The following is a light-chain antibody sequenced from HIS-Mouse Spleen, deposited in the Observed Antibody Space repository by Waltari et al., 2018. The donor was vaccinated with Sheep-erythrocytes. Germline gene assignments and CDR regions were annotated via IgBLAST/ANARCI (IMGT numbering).Light chain of an antibody. CDR1: QGISSA. J-gene: IGKJ1*01. Sequence: AIQLTQSPSSLAASEGDRVTITCRASQGISSALAWYQQKPGKAPKPLIYDASSLESGVPSRFSGSGSGTDFTLTISSLQPEDFATYYCQQFNNYPRTFGQGTKVEIK. V-gene: IGKV1D-13*01. CDR2: DAS. CDR3: QQFNNYPRT.